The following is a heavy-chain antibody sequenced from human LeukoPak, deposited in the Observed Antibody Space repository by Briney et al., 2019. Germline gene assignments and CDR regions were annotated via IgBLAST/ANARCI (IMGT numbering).Heavy chain of an antibody. CDR2: ISGSGGST. J-gene: IGHJ4*02. V-gene: IGHV3-23*01. CDR3: AKDPRITAAGTVQYFDY. Sequence: GGSLRLSCVASGFTFSSYAMSWVRQAPGKGLEWVSAISGSGGSTNYADSVKGRFTISRDTSKNTLYLQMNSLRAEDTAVYYCAKDPRITAAGTVQYFDYWGQGTLVTVSS. CDR1: GFTFSSYA. D-gene: IGHD6-13*01.